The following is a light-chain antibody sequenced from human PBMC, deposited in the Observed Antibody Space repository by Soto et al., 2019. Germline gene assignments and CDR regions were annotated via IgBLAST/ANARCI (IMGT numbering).Light chain of an antibody. Sequence: EIVLTQSPGTLSLSPGERATLSCRASQSVISSSLGWYQQKPGQAPRLLIYDAANRATGIPDRFSGSGSGTDFSLTISRLEPEEFAVYYCHQYGYSPDTFGQGTRVEIK. CDR1: QSVISSS. CDR3: HQYGYSPDT. V-gene: IGKV3-20*01. CDR2: DAA. J-gene: IGKJ1*01.